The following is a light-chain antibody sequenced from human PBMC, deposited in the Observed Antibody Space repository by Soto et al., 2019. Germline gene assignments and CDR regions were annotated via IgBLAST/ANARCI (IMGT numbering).Light chain of an antibody. CDR1: NIESKS. CDR3: QVWDSSSDDVV. V-gene: IGLV3-21*04. CDR2: YDT. J-gene: IGLJ2*01. Sequence: SYELTQPPSVSVAPGKTARITCGGNNIESKSVHWYQQKPGQAPVVVIYYDTDRPSGIPERFSGSNSGNTATLIISRVEAGDEADYYCQVWDSSSDDVVFGGGTQLTVL.